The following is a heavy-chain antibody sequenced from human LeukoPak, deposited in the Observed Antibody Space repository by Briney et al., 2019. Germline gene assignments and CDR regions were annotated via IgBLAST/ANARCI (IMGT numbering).Heavy chain of an antibody. CDR2: VYDSGST. J-gene: IGHJ4*02. CDR3: AKKRGGDGYTDY. V-gene: IGHV4-59*01. CDR1: GDSISSYY. D-gene: IGHD5-24*01. Sequence: SSETLSLTCSVSGDSISSYYWSWIRQPPGKGLEWIGHVYDSGSTYYNPSLESRVSISVDTSKNQFSLKLSSVTAADTAVYYCAKKRGGDGYTDYWGQGTLVTVSS.